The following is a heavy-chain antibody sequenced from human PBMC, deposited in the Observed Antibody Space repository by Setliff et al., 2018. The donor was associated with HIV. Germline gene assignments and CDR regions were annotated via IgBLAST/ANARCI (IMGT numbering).Heavy chain of an antibody. CDR3: VRGYRSAWNSWFDA. J-gene: IGHJ5*02. V-gene: IGHV1-46*01. CDR1: GYTFTTYY. CDR2: LNPSEGTT. D-gene: IGHD6-19*01. Sequence: ASVKVSCKASGYTFTTYYIHWVRQAPGQGLEWMGILNPSEGTTSFAQKFQGRVTMTRDTSTSTVYMDLSSLRAGDTAVYYCVRGYRSAWNSWFDAWGQGTRVTVSS.